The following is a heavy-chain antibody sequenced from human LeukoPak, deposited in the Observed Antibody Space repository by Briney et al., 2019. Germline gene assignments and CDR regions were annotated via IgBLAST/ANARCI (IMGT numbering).Heavy chain of an antibody. V-gene: IGHV1-8*03. CDR3: ARRGGPAAGIPYYYYYMDV. CDR2: MNPNSGNT. Sequence: ASVKVSCKASGYTFTSYDINWVRQATGQGLEWMGWMNPNSGNTGYAQKFQGRVTITRNTSISTAYMELSSLRSEDTAVYYCARRGGPAAGIPYYYYYMDVWGKGTTVTVSS. CDR1: GYTFTSYD. J-gene: IGHJ6*03. D-gene: IGHD6-13*01.